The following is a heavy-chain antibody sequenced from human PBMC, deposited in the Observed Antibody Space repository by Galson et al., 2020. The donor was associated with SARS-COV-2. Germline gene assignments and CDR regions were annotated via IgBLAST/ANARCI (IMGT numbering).Heavy chain of an antibody. V-gene: IGHV3-11*01. Sequence: GESLKISCAASGFTFGAYYMSWIRRAPGKGLEYVSYISSSGRNIYYADSVGRFTISRDNAKSSLYLQMNSLRAEDTAVYYCARDPYYYESSGHYDYWGQGTLVTVSS. CDR1: GFTFGAYY. CDR3: ARDPYYYESSGHYDY. D-gene: IGHD3-22*01. J-gene: IGHJ4*02. CDR2: ISSSGRNI.